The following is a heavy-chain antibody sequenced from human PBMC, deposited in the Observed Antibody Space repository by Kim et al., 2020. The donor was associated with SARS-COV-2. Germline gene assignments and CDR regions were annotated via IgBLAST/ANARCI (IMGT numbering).Heavy chain of an antibody. Sequence: GGSLRLSCAASGFSFGGHSMNWVRQAPGKGLEWIAYIMSSGSRIFYAHSVMGRITISRDNARNSLYLQMSSLRAEDTAVYYCARGVGSYDYKNHRFDPWGQGTPVTVSS. CDR2: IMSSGSRI. CDR3: ARGVGSYDYKNHRFDP. CDR1: GFSFGGHS. D-gene: IGHD3-16*01. V-gene: IGHV3-48*04. J-gene: IGHJ5*02.